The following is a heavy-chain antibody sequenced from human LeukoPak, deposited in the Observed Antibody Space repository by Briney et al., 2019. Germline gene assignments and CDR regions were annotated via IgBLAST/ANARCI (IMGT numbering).Heavy chain of an antibody. CDR3: AHMGRGAQTLDS. Sequence: SETLSLTCTVSGGSTSSDYWSWIRQPPGKGLEWLGFVYYSGSSGSTKYNPSLKSRVTISVDTSENQFSLRLYSVTAADTAVYYCAHMGRGAQTLDSWGQGTLVTVSS. CDR1: GGSTSSDY. V-gene: IGHV4-59*08. D-gene: IGHD3-10*01. CDR2: VYYSGSSGST. J-gene: IGHJ4*02.